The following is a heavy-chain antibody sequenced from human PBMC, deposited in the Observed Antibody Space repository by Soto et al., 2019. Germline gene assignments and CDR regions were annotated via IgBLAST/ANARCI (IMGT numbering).Heavy chain of an antibody. CDR2: INPSGGST. Sequence: QVQLVQSGAEVKKPGASVKVSCKASGYTFTSYYMHWVRQAPGQGLGWMGIINPSGGSTSYAQKFRGRVTMTRDTSTSTVYMELSSLRSEDSAVYYCSSGGRWELPDYWAHGTLVTVSS. V-gene: IGHV1-46*03. CDR3: SSGGRWELPDY. J-gene: IGHJ4*01. CDR1: GYTFTSYY. D-gene: IGHD2-15*01.